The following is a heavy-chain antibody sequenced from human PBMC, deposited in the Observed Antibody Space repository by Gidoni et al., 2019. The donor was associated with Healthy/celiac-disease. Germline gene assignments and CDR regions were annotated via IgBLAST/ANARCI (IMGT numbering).Heavy chain of an antibody. CDR2: ISGSGGST. Sequence: GFTFSSYAMSWVRQAPGKGLEWVSAISGSGGSTYYADSVKGRFTISRDNSKNTLYLQMNSLRAEDTAVYYCAKRSKSSTSGGHPPPYYMDVWGKGTTVTVSS. CDR1: GFTFSSYA. CDR3: AKRSKSSTSGGHPPPYYMDV. V-gene: IGHV3-23*01. D-gene: IGHD2-2*01. J-gene: IGHJ6*03.